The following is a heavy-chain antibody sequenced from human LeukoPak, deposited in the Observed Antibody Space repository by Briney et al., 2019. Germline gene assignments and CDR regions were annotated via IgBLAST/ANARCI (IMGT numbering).Heavy chain of an antibody. CDR2: INRDASSI. V-gene: IGHV3-74*01. Sequence: GGSLRLSCAASGFTFSTYWMHWVRQAPGKGLVWVSRINRDASSIAYADSVQGRFTISRDNAKNTLYLQMYNLRAEDTAVYYCAALDHGRDLWGQGALVTVSS. J-gene: IGHJ4*02. CDR1: GFTFSTYW. CDR3: AALDHGRDL.